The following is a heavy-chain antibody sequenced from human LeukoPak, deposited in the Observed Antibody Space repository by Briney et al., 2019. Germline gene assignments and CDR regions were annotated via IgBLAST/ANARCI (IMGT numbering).Heavy chain of an antibody. CDR1: GSTFSIYW. Sequence: GGSLRLSCAASGSTFSIYWMHWVRQAPGKGLVWVSRINSDGSSTSYAASVKGRFTINRDNAKNTLYLQMNSLRAEDTAVYYCARELAGCSGGSCYFRWGQGTLVTVSS. CDR3: ARELAGCSGGSCYFR. V-gene: IGHV3-74*01. CDR2: INSDGSST. D-gene: IGHD2-15*01. J-gene: IGHJ4*02.